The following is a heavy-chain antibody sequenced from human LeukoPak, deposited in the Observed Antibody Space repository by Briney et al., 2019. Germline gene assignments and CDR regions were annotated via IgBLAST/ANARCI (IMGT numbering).Heavy chain of an antibody. CDR3: ARGLVGYDFWSGYFGTTFDY. J-gene: IGHJ4*02. CDR1: GGSISSNY. CDR2: IYYSGAT. D-gene: IGHD3-3*01. Sequence: PSETLSLTCAVSGGSISSNYWSWIRQSPGKGLEWIGYIYYSGATNYNPSLESRVTISLDTSQNQISLKLSSVTAADTAVYYCARGLVGYDFWSGYFGTTFDYWGQGTLVTVSS. V-gene: IGHV4-59*12.